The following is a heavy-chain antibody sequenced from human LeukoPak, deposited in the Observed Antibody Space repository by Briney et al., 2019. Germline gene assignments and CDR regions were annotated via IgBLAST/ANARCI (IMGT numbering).Heavy chain of an antibody. V-gene: IGHV4-59*01. Sequence: SETLSLTCTVSGGSISSYYWSWIRQPPGKGLEWIGYIYYSGSTNYNPSLKSRVTISVDTSKNQFSLKLSSVTAADTAVYYCARGVVGATNYYYGMDVWGQGTTVTVSS. CDR1: GGSISSYY. CDR2: IYYSGST. J-gene: IGHJ6*02. D-gene: IGHD1-26*01. CDR3: ARGVVGATNYYYGMDV.